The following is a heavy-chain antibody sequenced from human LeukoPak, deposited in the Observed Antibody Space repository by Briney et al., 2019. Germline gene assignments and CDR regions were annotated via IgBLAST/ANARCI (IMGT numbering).Heavy chain of an antibody. V-gene: IGHV6-1*01. D-gene: IGHD1-26*01. CDR2: TYYRSKWYN. CDR3: VMEAKALDS. Sequence: SQTLSLTCAISGDSVSSNSAGWNWIRQSPSRGLEWLGRTYYRSKWYNDCALSVKSRITITPDTSKNQFSLQLNSMTPEDTAVYYCVMEAKALDSWGQGTLVTVSS. CDR1: GDSVSSNSAG. J-gene: IGHJ4*02.